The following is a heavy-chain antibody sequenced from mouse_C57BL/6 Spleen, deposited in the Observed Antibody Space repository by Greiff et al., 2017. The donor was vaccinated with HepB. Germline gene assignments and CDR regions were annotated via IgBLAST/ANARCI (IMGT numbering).Heavy chain of an antibody. D-gene: IGHD2-1*01. CDR1: GYTFTSYG. Sequence: QVQLQQSGAELARPGASVKLSCKASGYTFTSYGISWVKQRTGQGLEWIGEIYPRSGNTYYNEKFKGKATLTADKSSSTAYMELRSLTSEDSAVYFCARKEAMGGNYERYFDVWGTGTTVTVSS. CDR3: ARKEAMGGNYERYFDV. J-gene: IGHJ1*03. V-gene: IGHV1-81*01. CDR2: IYPRSGNT.